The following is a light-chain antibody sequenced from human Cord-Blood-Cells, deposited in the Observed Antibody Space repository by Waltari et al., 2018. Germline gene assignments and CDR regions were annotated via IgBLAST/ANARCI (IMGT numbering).Light chain of an antibody. V-gene: IGKV1-39*01. CDR1: QSISSY. CDR3: QQSYSTLLT. J-gene: IGKJ4*01. Sequence: DIQMTQSPSSLSASVGDRVTITCRASQSISSYLNWYQQKPGKAPKLRIYAASSLQSGVPSRFSGSGSGTDFTLTISSLQPEDFATYYWQQSYSTLLTFGGGTKVEIK. CDR2: AAS.